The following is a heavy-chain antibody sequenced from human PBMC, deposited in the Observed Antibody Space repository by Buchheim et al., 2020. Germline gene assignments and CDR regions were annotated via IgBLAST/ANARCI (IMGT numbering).Heavy chain of an antibody. CDR2: IWYDGSNK. J-gene: IGHJ6*02. V-gene: IGHV3-33*01. Sequence: VQLVESGGGLVQPGGSLRLSCAASGFTFSSYGMHWVRQAPGKGLEWVAVIWYDGSNKYYADSVKGRFTISRDNSKNTLYLQMNSLRAEDTAVYYCARGYSSSSFYYYGMDVWGQGTT. D-gene: IGHD6-6*01. CDR1: GFTFSSYG. CDR3: ARGYSSSSFYYYGMDV.